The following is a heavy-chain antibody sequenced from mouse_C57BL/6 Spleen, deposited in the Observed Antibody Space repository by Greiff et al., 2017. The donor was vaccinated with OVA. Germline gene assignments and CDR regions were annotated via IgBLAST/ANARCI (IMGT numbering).Heavy chain of an antibody. CDR2: IYPGNSDT. CDR1: GYTFTSYW. CDR3: TSPITTRDY. J-gene: IGHJ2*01. D-gene: IGHD1-1*01. Sequence: VQLQQSGTVLARPGASVKMSCKTSGYTFTSYWMHWVKQRPGQGLEWIGAIYPGNSDTSYNQKFKGKAKLTAVTSASTAYMELSSLTNEDSAVYYCTSPITTRDYWGQGTTLTVSS. V-gene: IGHV1-5*01.